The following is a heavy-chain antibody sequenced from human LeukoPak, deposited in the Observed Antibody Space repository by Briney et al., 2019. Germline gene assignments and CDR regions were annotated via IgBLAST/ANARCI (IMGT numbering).Heavy chain of an antibody. J-gene: IGHJ4*02. D-gene: IGHD3-22*01. CDR2: IYTSGST. CDR1: GGSISSGSYY. CDR3: ARAVARYDSSGPLSDY. Sequence: SQTLSLTCTVSGGSISSGSYYWSWIRQPAGKGLEWIGRIYTSGSTNYNPSLKSRVTISVDTSKNQFSLKLSSVTAADTAVYYCARAVARYDSSGPLSDYWGQGTLVTVSS. V-gene: IGHV4-61*02.